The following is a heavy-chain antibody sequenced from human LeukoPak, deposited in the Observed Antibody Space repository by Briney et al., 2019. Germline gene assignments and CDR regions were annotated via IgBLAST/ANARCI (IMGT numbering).Heavy chain of an antibody. Sequence: GGSLRLSCTASGFTFGDYAMSWFRQAPGKGLEWVGFIRRKAYGGTTENAASVKGRFTISRDDSKSIAYLQMNSLKTEDTAVYFCARWVYPGIAAAGLWGQGTLVTVSS. CDR2: IRRKAYGGTT. J-gene: IGHJ4*02. CDR3: ARWVYPGIAAAGL. D-gene: IGHD6-13*01. CDR1: GFTFGDYA. V-gene: IGHV3-49*03.